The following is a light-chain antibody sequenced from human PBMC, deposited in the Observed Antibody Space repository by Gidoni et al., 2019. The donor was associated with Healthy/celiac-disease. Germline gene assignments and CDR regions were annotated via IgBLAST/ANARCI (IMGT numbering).Light chain of an antibody. J-gene: IGLJ3*02. CDR3: CSYAGSYTWV. V-gene: IGLV2-11*01. Sequence: QSALTQPRSVSGSPGQSVTISCTGTSSDVGGYNYVSWYQQHPGQAPKLMIYDVSTRPSGVPDRFSCSKSGNTASLTISGLQAEDEADYYCCSYAGSYTWVFGGGTKLTVL. CDR1: SSDVGGYNY. CDR2: DVS.